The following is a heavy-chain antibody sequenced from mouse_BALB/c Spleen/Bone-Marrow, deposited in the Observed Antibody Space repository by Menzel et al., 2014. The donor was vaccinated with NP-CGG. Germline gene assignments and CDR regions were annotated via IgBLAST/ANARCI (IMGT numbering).Heavy chain of an antibody. Sequence: QVQLQQPGAELVKPGAPLKLSCKASGYTFTSYWMHWVKQRPGQGLEWIGEINPSNGRANYNEKFKSKATLTVDKSSSTAYMQLSSLTSEDSAVYYCAREMVFDITTVVATGGYYFDYWGQGTTLTVSS. CDR3: AREMVFDITTVVATGGYYFDY. CDR2: INPSNGRA. J-gene: IGHJ2*01. V-gene: IGHV1S81*02. D-gene: IGHD1-1*01. CDR1: GYTFTSYW.